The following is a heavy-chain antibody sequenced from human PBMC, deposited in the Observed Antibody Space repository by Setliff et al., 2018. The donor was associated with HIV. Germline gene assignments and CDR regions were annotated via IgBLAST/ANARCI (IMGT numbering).Heavy chain of an antibody. CDR3: ARRARNDYSNLDYFDY. CDR1: GFTFSSYD. CDR2: IGTAGEK. V-gene: IGHV3-13*01. D-gene: IGHD4-4*01. J-gene: IGHJ4*02. Sequence: GGSLRLSCAASGFTFSSYDMHWVRQAIGEGLEWVSAIGTAGEKYYPGSVKGRFTISRENAKNSLFLQMNSLRAGDTAVYFCARRARNDYSNLDYFDYWGQGTLVTVSS.